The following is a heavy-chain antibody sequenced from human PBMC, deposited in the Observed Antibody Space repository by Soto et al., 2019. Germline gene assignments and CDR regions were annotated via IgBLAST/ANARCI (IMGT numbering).Heavy chain of an antibody. CDR1: GGSISSSSYY. CDR2: IYYSGST. Sequence: QLQLQESGPGLVKPSETLSLTCTVSGGSISSSSYYWGWIRQPPGKGLEWIGSIYYSGSTYYNPSLKSRVTIAVDTSKNQFALKLSSVTAADTAVYYCARHLIAAPTHWFDPWGQGTLVTVSS. CDR3: ARHLIAAPTHWFDP. D-gene: IGHD6-6*01. J-gene: IGHJ5*02. V-gene: IGHV4-39*01.